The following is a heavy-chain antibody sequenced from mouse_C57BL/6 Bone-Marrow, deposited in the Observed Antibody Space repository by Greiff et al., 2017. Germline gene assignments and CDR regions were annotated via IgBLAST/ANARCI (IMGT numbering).Heavy chain of an antibody. V-gene: IGHV2-6*03. D-gene: IGHD1-1*01. CDR3: ARPYGSISYAMDY. CDR2: IWSDGST. Sequence: VQGVESGPGLVAPSQSLSITCTVSGFSLTSYGVHWVRQPPGKGLEWLVVIWSDGSTTYNSALKSRLSISKDNSKSQVFLKMNRLQTDDTAMYYCARPYGSISYAMDYWGQGTSVTVSS. J-gene: IGHJ4*01. CDR1: GFSLTSYG.